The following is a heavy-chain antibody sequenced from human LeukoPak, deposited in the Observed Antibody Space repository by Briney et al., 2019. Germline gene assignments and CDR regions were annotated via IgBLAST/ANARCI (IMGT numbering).Heavy chain of an antibody. V-gene: IGHV4-39*01. CDR2: IYYSGST. D-gene: IGHD5/OR15-5a*01. J-gene: IGHJ5*02. CDR3: ARSTVYNWFDP. CDR1: GDSISTSSSY. Sequence: SETLSLTCSVSGDSISTSSSYWGWIRQPPGKGLEWIGSIYYSGSTYYNTSLKSRVTTSVDTSKNQFSLKLSSVTAADTAVYYCARSTVYNWFDPWGQGTLVTVSS.